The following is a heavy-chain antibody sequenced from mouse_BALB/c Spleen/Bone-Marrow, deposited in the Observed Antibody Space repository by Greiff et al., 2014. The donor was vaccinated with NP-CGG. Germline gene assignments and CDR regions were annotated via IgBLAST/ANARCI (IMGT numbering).Heavy chain of an antibody. CDR3: ARVYGTSYVTYYYAMDY. D-gene: IGHD1-1*01. Sequence: VQLQASGPGLVAPSQSLSITCTVSGFSLTSYGVYWARQPPGKGLEWLGVIWAGGSTYYHLGLMSRLSISKDNSKSQVFLKMNSLQTDDTAIDYSARVYGTSYVTYYYAMDYWGQGTSVTVSS. CDR1: GFSLTSYG. CDR2: IWAGGST. V-gene: IGHV2-9*02. J-gene: IGHJ4*01.